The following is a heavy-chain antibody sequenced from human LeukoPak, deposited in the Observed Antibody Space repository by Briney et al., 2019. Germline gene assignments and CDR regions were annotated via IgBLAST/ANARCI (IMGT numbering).Heavy chain of an antibody. V-gene: IGHV3-23*01. CDR3: AKLSFLGGTCSSTSCYRDY. D-gene: IGHD2-2*01. CDR2: ISGSGGST. J-gene: IGHJ4*02. Sequence: PGGSLRLSCAASGFTFSSYAMSWVRQAPGKGLEWVSAISGSGGSTYYADSVKGRFTISRDNSKNTLYLQMNSLRAEDTAAYYCAKLSFLGGTCSSTSCYRDYWGQGTLVTVSS. CDR1: GFTFSSYA.